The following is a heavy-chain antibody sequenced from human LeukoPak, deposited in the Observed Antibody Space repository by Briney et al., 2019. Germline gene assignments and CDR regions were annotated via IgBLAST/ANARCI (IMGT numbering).Heavy chain of an antibody. V-gene: IGHV3-33*06. CDR1: GFTFINYG. CDR2: IWYDGSYK. J-gene: IGHJ4*02. Sequence: PGGSLRLSCAASGFTFINYGMHWVRQAPGKGLDWVAVIWYDGSYKYYADSVKGRFTISRDNSKNTLYLQMNSLRAEGTAIYYCAKVVQYTASTGTGLDYWGQGTLVTVSS. D-gene: IGHD6-13*01. CDR3: AKVVQYTASTGTGLDY.